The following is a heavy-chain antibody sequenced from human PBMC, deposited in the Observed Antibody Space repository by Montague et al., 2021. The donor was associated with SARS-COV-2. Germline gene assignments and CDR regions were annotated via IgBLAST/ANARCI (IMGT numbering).Heavy chain of an antibody. CDR2: IYYSGST. J-gene: IGHJ3*02. D-gene: IGHD2-2*01. V-gene: IGHV4-59*08. CDR1: GVSISSYY. Sequence: SLTCTVSGVSISSYYWTWIRQPPGKGLEWIGFIYYSGSTNYNPSLKSRVTISVDTSKNQFSLKLSSVTAADTAVYYCAKQALTRYCTSTTCFGAAFDIWGQGTMVTVSS. CDR3: AKQALTRYCTSTTCFGAAFDI.